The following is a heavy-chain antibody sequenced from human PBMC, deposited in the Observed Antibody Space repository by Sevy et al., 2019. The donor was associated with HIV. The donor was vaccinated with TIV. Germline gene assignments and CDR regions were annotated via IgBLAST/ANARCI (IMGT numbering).Heavy chain of an antibody. CDR2: IYSGGST. D-gene: IGHD6-13*01. V-gene: IGHV3-53*01. CDR3: ARKFPQSSSWPDAFDI. CDR1: GFTVSSNY. J-gene: IGHJ3*02. Sequence: GGSLRLSCAASGFTVSSNYMSWVRQAPGKGLEWVSVIYSGGSTYHADSVKGRFTISRDNSKNTLYLQMNSLRAEDTAVYYCARKFPQSSSWPDAFDIWGQGTMVTVSS.